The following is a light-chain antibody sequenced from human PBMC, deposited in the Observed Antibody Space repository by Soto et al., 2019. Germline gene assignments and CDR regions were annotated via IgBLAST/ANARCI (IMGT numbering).Light chain of an antibody. Sequence: EIVMTQSPATLSVSPGARAPLSCRASQSVSSNLAWYQQKPGQAPRLLIYDASNRATGIPARFSGSGSGTDFALTISSLEPEDFAVYYCQQRSNWLWTFGQGTKVDIK. V-gene: IGKV3-11*01. CDR1: QSVSSN. CDR3: QQRSNWLWT. J-gene: IGKJ1*01. CDR2: DAS.